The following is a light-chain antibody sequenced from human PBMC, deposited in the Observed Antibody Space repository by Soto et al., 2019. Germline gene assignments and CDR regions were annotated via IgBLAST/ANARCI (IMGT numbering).Light chain of an antibody. CDR2: GAS. J-gene: IGKJ1*01. CDR1: QTVRNNY. CDR3: QQYGSSPRT. V-gene: IGKV3-20*01. Sequence: EIVLTQSPGTLSLSPGERATLFCRASQTVRNNYLAWYQQRPGQAPRLLIYGASSRATGIPDRFSGSGSGTDFTLNISRLEPEDFAGYYCQQYGSSPRTFGQGTKVEIK.